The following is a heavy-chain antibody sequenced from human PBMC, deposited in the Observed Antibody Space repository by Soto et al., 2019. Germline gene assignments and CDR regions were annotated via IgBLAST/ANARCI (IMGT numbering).Heavy chain of an antibody. D-gene: IGHD3-3*01. CDR2: INPATGAA. CDR1: GYPVTAYY. V-gene: IGHV1-2*02. Sequence: QLHLVQSGAVVKKPGASVTVSCSASGYPVTAYYMHWVRQAPGRGLEWMGGINPATGAAKYTQTFQGRGTMTRGTSASTVFMGLSGLTSEDSAVFFWARGGGVGVAGSAAFDMWGQGTLVTVSS. J-gene: IGHJ3*02. CDR3: ARGGGVGVAGSAAFDM.